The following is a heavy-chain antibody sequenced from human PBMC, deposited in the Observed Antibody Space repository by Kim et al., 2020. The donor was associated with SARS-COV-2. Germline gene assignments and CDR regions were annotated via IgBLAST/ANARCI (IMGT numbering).Heavy chain of an antibody. CDR1: GFTVSSNY. Sequence: GGSLRLSCAASGFTVSSNYMSWVRQAPGKGLEWVSVIYSGGSTYYADSVKGRFTISRDNSKNTLYLQMNSLRAEDTAVYYCARGRFDDFWSGYGAGNWFDPWGQGTLVTVSS. D-gene: IGHD3-3*01. CDR3: ARGRFDDFWSGYGAGNWFDP. J-gene: IGHJ5*02. CDR2: IYSGGST. V-gene: IGHV3-53*01.